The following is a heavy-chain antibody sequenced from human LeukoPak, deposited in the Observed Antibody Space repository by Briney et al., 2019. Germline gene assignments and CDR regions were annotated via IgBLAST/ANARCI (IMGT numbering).Heavy chain of an antibody. V-gene: IGHV3-7*03. Sequence: TGGSLRLSCAASGFTFDDYGMSWVRQAPGKGLEWVANIKQDGSEKNYVDSVEGRFTISRDNAKSSVYLQMTSLRAEDTAVYYCARDLDSYGYLDYWGQGALVSVSS. CDR1: GFTFDDYG. CDR3: ARDLDSYGYLDY. J-gene: IGHJ4*02. CDR2: IKQDGSEK. D-gene: IGHD5-18*01.